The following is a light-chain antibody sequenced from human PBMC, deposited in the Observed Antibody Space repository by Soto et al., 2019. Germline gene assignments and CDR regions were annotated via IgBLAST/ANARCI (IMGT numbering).Light chain of an antibody. Sequence: IVLTQSPGILSLSPGERATLSCRASQSVSNNYLAWYQQKPGQAPRLLIYGASNRATGIPDRFSGSGSGTDFTLTISRLEPEDFAVYYCQQYGSSRWTYGQGTKVDIK. CDR2: GAS. J-gene: IGKJ1*01. V-gene: IGKV3-20*01. CDR1: QSVSNNY. CDR3: QQYGSSRWT.